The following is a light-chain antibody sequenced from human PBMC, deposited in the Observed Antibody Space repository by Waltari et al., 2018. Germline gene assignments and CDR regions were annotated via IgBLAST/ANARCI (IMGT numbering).Light chain of an antibody. CDR1: QSVSSY. V-gene: IGKV3-11*01. Sequence: EIVLTQSPATLSLSPGERATLSCRASQSVSSYLAWYQQKPGQAPRLLIYDASNRATGIPARFSGRGSGTDFTLTISRLEPEDFAVYYCQQRSNWPLFTFGPGTKVDIK. J-gene: IGKJ3*01. CDR2: DAS. CDR3: QQRSNWPLFT.